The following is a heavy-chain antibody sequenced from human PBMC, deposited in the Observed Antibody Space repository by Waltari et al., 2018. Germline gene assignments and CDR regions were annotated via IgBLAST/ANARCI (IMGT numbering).Heavy chain of an antibody. CDR1: GGTFSSYA. CDR3: ANLRMRNSSSWYNY. D-gene: IGHD6-13*01. CDR2: ILPIFGTA. V-gene: IGHV1-69*13. Sequence: QVQLVQSGAEVKKPGSAVKVSGKASGGTFSSYAISWVRQAPGQGLEWMGRILPIFGTANYAQKFQGRVTITADKSPSTAYMELSSLRSEDTAVYYCANLRMRNSSSWYNYWGQGTLVTVSS. J-gene: IGHJ4*02.